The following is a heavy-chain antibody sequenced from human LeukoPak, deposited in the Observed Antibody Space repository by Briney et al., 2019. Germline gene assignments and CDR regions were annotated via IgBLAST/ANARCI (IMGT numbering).Heavy chain of an antibody. CDR2: INPNSGGT. J-gene: IGHJ4*02. Sequence: ASVKVSCKASGYTFTGYYMHWVRQAPGQGLEWMGWINPNSGGTNYAQKFQGRVTMTRDTSISTAYMELSRLRSDDTAVYYCARGRHQNYCGGDCYSPYFDYWGQGTLVTVSS. D-gene: IGHD2-21*01. CDR3: ARGRHQNYCGGDCYSPYFDY. V-gene: IGHV1-2*02. CDR1: GYTFTGYY.